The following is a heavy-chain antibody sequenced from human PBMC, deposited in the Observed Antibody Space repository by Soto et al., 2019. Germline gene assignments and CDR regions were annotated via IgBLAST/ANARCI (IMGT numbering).Heavy chain of an antibody. CDR3: ARLFTTDLGFDP. J-gene: IGHJ5*02. D-gene: IGHD1-26*01. CDR1: GGSISSSSYY. V-gene: IGHV4-39*01. Sequence: SETLSLTCTVSGGSISSSSYYWGWIRQPPGKGLEWIGSIYYSGSTYYNPSLKSRVTISVDTSKNQSSLKLSSVTAADTAVYYCARLFTTDLGFDPWGQGTLVTVSS. CDR2: IYYSGST.